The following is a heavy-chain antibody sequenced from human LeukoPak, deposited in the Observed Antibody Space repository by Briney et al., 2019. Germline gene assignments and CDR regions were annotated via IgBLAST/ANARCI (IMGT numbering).Heavy chain of an antibody. CDR1: GFTFSSYW. J-gene: IGHJ4*02. Sequence: GGSLRLSCAASGFTFSSYWMHWVRQAPGKGLEWVAFILSDGSQKYYADSVKGRVTISKDKSKNILYLQMNSLRPEDTAVYSCARGVNYGFDYWGQGTLVSVSS. CDR3: ARGVNYGFDY. CDR2: ILSDGSQK. V-gene: IGHV3-30*02. D-gene: IGHD3-10*01.